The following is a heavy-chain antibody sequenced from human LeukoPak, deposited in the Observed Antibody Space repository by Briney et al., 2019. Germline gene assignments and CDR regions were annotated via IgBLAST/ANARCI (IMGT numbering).Heavy chain of an antibody. D-gene: IGHD3-10*01. CDR3: ARVSGLGMNEYYQH. CDR1: GLTFSNSW. Sequence: GGSLRLSCEASGLTFSNSWMPWVRQAPGKGLVWVSRINNEGTTISYADSVKGRFTISRDNAKNTLYLQMNSLRAEDTAVYYCARVSGLGMNEYYQHWGQGTLVTVAS. CDR2: INNEGTTI. V-gene: IGHV3-74*01. J-gene: IGHJ1*01.